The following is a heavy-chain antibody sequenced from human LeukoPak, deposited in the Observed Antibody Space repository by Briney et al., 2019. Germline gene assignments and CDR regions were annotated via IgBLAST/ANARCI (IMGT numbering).Heavy chain of an antibody. V-gene: IGHV1-2*02. CDR2: INPNSGGT. Sequence: ASVKVSCKASGYTFTGYYMHWVRQAPGQGLEWMGWINPNSGGTNYAQKFQGRVTMTRDTSISTAYMELSRLRSDDTAVYYCARASSSSSGYPIGPFDYWGQGTLVTVSS. CDR3: ARASSSSSGYPIGPFDY. D-gene: IGHD3-22*01. CDR1: GYTFTGYY. J-gene: IGHJ4*02.